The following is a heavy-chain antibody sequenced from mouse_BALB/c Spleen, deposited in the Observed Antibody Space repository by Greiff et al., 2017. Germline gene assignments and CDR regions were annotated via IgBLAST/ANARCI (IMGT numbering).Heavy chain of an antibody. CDR2: INPYNGDT. J-gene: IGHJ4*01. Sequence: VQLKESGPELVKPGASVKISCKASGYSFTGYFMNWVMQSHGKSLEWIGRINPYNGDTFYNQKFKGKATLTVDKSSSTAHMELRSLASEDSAVYYCARSGGYDGYYAMDYWGQGTSVTVSS. CDR1: GYSFTGYF. CDR3: ARSGGYDGYYAMDY. D-gene: IGHD2-2*01. V-gene: IGHV1-20*02.